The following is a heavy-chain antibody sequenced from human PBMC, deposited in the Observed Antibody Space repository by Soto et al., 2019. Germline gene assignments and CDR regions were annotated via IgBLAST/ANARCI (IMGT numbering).Heavy chain of an antibody. CDR2: ISDDGSIK. CDR1: GFSFTTYA. D-gene: IGHD5-18*01. J-gene: IGHJ4*02. CDR3: ARAIETAMAPCAY. V-gene: IGHV3-30-3*01. Sequence: GGSLKLSYAASGFSFTTYAMHWVRQAPGKGLEWVAVISDDGSIKYYAYSVKRRFTISRDNAKNTFYLQMNSLRGDETALYYRARAIETAMAPCAYWGQGGLVTVS.